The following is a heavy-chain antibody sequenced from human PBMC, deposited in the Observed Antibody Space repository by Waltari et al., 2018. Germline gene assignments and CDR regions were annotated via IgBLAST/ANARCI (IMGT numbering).Heavy chain of an antibody. Sequence: EVQLVESGGGLVQPGGSLRLSCEASGFTFSRYWMSWVRQTPVKGLEWVANINYDGRQKYYVDSVKGRFAISRDNAKNSVYLQMNSLRVEDTAIYYCAKSRGFEYWGQGALITVSS. V-gene: IGHV3-7*01. CDR3: AKSRGFEY. CDR2: INYDGRQK. D-gene: IGHD3-10*01. J-gene: IGHJ4*02. CDR1: GFTFSRYW.